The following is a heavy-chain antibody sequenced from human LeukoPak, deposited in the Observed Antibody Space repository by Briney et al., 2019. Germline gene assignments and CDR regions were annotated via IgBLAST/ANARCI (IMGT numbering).Heavy chain of an antibody. CDR3: ARSELLRFGGVNSGFDY. V-gene: IGHV4-59*01. CDR2: VYYSGST. Sequence: SETLSLTCTVSGGSISSYYWSWIRQSPGKGLEWIGYVYYSGSTNYNPSLKSRVTISVDTSENQFSLKLSSVTAADTAVYYCARSELLRFGGVNSGFDYWGQGTLVTVSS. CDR1: GGSISSYY. J-gene: IGHJ4*02. D-gene: IGHD3-10*01.